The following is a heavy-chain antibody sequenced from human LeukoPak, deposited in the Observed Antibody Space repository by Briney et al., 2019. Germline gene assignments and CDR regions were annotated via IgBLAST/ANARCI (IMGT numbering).Heavy chain of an antibody. Sequence: PSQTLSLTCTVSNGSINSGGYYWTWIRQHPGKGLEWIGYIYYSGSTYYNPSLKSRVTISVDRSKNQFSLKLTSVTAADTAVYYCARGRRHGYPYYFDYWGQGTLVTVSS. V-gene: IGHV4-31*03. CDR3: ARGRRHGYPYYFDY. CDR1: NGSINSGGYY. J-gene: IGHJ4*02. D-gene: IGHD5-24*01. CDR2: IYYSGST.